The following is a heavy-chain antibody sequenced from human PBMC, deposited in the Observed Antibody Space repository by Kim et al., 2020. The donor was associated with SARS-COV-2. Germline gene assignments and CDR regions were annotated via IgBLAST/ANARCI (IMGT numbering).Heavy chain of an antibody. J-gene: IGHJ4*02. CDR1: GFTFSSDA. V-gene: IGHV3-23*01. CDR3: AKRVVATTGRYFDY. Sequence: GGSLRLSCAASGFTFSSDAMSWVRQAPGKGLEWVSSIGVITGNTYYTDSVKGRFTISRDISKNTLYLQMNSLRAEDTAVYYCAKRVVATTGRYFDYWGQG. CDR2: IGVITGNT.